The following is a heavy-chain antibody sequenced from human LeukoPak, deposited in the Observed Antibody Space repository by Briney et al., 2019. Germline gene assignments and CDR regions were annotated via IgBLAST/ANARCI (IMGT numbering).Heavy chain of an antibody. CDR3: ATGSPYYDFWSGLKLAEYGMDV. Sequence: GSLRLSCAASGFAFSSYTMSWVRQAPGKGLEWVSAISGSGGSTYYADSVKGRFTISRDNSKNTLYLQMNSLRAEDTAVYYCATGSPYYDFWSGLKLAEYGMDVWGQGTTVTVSS. CDR1: GFAFSSYT. D-gene: IGHD3-3*01. J-gene: IGHJ6*02. V-gene: IGHV3-23*01. CDR2: ISGSGGST.